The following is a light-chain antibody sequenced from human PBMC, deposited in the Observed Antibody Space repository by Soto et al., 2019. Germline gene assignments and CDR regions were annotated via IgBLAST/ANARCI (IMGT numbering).Light chain of an antibody. Sequence: EIVLTQSPDTLSSSAGERATLSCRASQSIGPYLAWYQLKPGQSPRLLVYDAVNRAAGAPDRFSGSGSGTDFTLTISSLEPEDSAVYLCQQRSDWPPLTFGGGTKVEIK. CDR3: QQRSDWPPLT. V-gene: IGKV3-11*01. CDR2: DAV. J-gene: IGKJ4*01. CDR1: QSIGPY.